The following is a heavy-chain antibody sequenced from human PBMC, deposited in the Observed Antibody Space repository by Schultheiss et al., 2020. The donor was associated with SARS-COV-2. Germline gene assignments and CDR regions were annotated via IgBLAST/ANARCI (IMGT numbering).Heavy chain of an antibody. V-gene: IGHV3-7*01. CDR1: GFTFSSYW. Sequence: GGSLRLSCAASGFTFSSYWMSWVSQAPGKGLEWVANIKQDGSEKYYVDSVKGRFTISRDNAKNSLYLQMNSLRAEDTAVYYCARDRLEFSGSYYRGSNWFDPWGQGTLVTVSS. J-gene: IGHJ5*02. CDR3: ARDRLEFSGSYYRGSNWFDP. CDR2: IKQDGSEK. D-gene: IGHD3-10*01.